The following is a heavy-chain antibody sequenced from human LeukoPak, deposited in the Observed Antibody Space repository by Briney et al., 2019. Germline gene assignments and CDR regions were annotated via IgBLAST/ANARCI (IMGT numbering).Heavy chain of an antibody. V-gene: IGHV4-4*07. D-gene: IGHD3-10*01. Sequence: SETLSLTCTVSDGSISSYYWSWIRQPAGKGLEWIGRIYTSGSTNYNPSLKSRVTMSVDTSKNQFSLKLSSVTAADTAVYYCARELWFGELSTPGDWGQGTLVTVSS. CDR2: IYTSGST. J-gene: IGHJ4*02. CDR3: ARELWFGELSTPGD. CDR1: DGSISSYY.